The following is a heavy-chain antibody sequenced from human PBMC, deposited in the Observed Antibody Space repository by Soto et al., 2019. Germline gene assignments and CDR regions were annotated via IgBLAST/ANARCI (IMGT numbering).Heavy chain of an antibody. D-gene: IGHD3-16*02. J-gene: IGHJ4*02. V-gene: IGHV3-23*01. CDR1: GFTFSSYA. CDR2: ISGSGGST. Sequence: GGSLRLSCAASGFTFSSYAMSWVRQAPGKGLEWVSAISGSGGSTYYADPVKGRFTISRDNSKNTLYLQMNSLRAEDTAVYYCAKHLTFGGVIVYYFDYWGQGTLVTVSS. CDR3: AKHLTFGGVIVYYFDY.